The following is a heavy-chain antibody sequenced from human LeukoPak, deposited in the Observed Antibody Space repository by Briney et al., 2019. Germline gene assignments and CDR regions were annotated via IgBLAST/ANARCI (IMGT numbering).Heavy chain of an antibody. V-gene: IGHV4-31*03. D-gene: IGHD3-3*01. CDR1: GGSISSGGYY. J-gene: IGHJ3*02. CDR3: VRSKRWAFGVVTKGAFDI. CDR2: IYYSGST. Sequence: SQTLSLTCTVSGGSISSGGYYWSWIRQHPGKGLEWIGYIYYSGSTYYNPSLKSRVTISVDTSKNQFSLKLSSVTAADTAVYYCVRSKRWAFGVVTKGAFDIWGQGTMVTVSS.